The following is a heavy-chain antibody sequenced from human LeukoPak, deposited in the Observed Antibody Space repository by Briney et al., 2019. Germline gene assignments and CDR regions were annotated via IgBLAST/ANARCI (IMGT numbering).Heavy chain of an antibody. D-gene: IGHD6-19*01. CDR3: ARGAVAGLWYFDL. CDR1: GFTFSSYE. J-gene: IGHJ2*01. V-gene: IGHV3-48*03. CDR2: ISSSGNTV. Sequence: GGSLRLSCAASGFTFSSYEMNWVRQAPGKGLEWVSYISSSGNTVYYEDSVNGRFTISRDNAKNSLFLQMNTLRAEDTAAYYCARGAVAGLWYFDLWGRGTLVTVSS.